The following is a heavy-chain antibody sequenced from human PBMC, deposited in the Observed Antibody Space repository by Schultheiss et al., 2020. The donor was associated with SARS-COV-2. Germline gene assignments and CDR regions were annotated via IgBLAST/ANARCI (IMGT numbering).Heavy chain of an antibody. CDR3: ARDPAPVVAATNDAFDI. CDR1: GFTFSSYS. V-gene: IGHV3-33*08. J-gene: IGHJ3*02. CDR2: IWYDGSNK. Sequence: GGSLRLSCAASGFTFSSYSMNWVRQAPGKGLEWVAVIWYDGSNKYYADSVKGRFTISRDNSKNTLYLQMNSLRAEDTAVYYCARDPAPVVAATNDAFDIWGQGTMVTVSS. D-gene: IGHD2-15*01.